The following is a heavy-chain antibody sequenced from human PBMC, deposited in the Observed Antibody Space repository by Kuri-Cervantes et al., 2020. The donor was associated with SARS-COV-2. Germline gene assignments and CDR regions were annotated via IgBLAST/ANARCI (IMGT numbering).Heavy chain of an antibody. Sequence: SETLSLTCTVSGGSISSGSYYWSWIRQPAGKGLEWIGYIYTSGSTNYNPSLKSRVTISVDTSKNQFSLRLSSVTAADTAVYYCARTLDIWGQGTMVTVSS. V-gene: IGHV4-61*09. CDR3: ARTLDI. J-gene: IGHJ3*02. CDR1: GGSISSGSYY. CDR2: IYTSGST.